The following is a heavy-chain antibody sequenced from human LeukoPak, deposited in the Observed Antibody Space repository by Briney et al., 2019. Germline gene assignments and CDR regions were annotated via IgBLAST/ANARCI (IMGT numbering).Heavy chain of an antibody. CDR3: ARRLARGPPDAFDI. D-gene: IGHD2-15*01. CDR2: ISNTGYT. Sequence: TLSLTCTVSGASISSGDFYWSWIRQPPGKGLEWIGCISNTGYTYYNSSLKSRITISLDTSKNQFSLTLNSVTAADTAVYYCARRLARGPPDAFDIWGQGTMVTVSS. J-gene: IGHJ3*02. V-gene: IGHV4-30-4*01. CDR1: GASISSGDFY.